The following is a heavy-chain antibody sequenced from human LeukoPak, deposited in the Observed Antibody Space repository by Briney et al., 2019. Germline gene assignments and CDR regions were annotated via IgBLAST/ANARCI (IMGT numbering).Heavy chain of an antibody. Sequence: GGSLRLSCAASGFTFSSYSMNWVRQAPGKGLEWVSSISSSSSYIYYADSVKGRFTISRDNAKNSLYLQMNSLRAEDTAVYYCARVIGSYSPGAFDYWGQGTLVTVSS. V-gene: IGHV3-21*01. J-gene: IGHJ4*02. CDR2: ISSSSSYI. CDR3: ARVIGSYSPGAFDY. D-gene: IGHD1-26*01. CDR1: GFTFSSYS.